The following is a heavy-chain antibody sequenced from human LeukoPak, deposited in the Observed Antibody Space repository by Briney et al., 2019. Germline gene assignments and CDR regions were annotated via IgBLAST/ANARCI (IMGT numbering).Heavy chain of an antibody. V-gene: IGHV1-2*02. D-gene: IGHD3-22*01. J-gene: IGHJ4*02. Sequence: ASVKVSCKASGYTFTGYYMHWVRQAPGQGLEWMGWINPNSGGTNYAQKFQGRVTMTRDTSISTAYMELSRLRSDDTAVYYCARGRNYYDSSGYYPACFDYWGQGTLVTVSS. CDR1: GYTFTGYY. CDR3: ARGRNYYDSSGYYPACFDY. CDR2: INPNSGGT.